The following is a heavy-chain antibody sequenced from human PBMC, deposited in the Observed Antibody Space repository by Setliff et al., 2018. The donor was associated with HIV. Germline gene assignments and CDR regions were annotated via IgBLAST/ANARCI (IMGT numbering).Heavy chain of an antibody. CDR1: GGAINSHY. D-gene: IGHD2-2*01. Sequence: SETLSLTCTVSGGAINSHYWSWIRQPPGMRLEWIGFIYYTGITTYIPSFENRVTIAVDTSKNQFSLRPEDTAVYYCVRVYDAVVLAGRLWGQGTLVTVSS. CDR3: VRVYDAVVLAGRL. V-gene: IGHV4-59*11. CDR2: IYYTGIT. J-gene: IGHJ4*02.